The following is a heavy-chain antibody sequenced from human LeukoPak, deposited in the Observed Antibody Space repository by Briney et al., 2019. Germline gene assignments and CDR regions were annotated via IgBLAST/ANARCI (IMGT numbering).Heavy chain of an antibody. J-gene: IGHJ6*02. Sequence: GGSLRLSCAASGFIFSSYSMNWVRQAPGKGLEWVSSISSSSSYIYYADSVKGRFTISRDNAKNSLYLQMNSLRAEDTAVYYCARDQPVAYGMDVWGQGTTVTVSS. V-gene: IGHV3-21*01. D-gene: IGHD5-12*01. CDR3: ARDQPVAYGMDV. CDR2: ISSSSSYI. CDR1: GFIFSSYS.